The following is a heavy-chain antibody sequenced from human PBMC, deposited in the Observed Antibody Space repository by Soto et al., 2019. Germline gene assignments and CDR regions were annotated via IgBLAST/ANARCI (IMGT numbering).Heavy chain of an antibody. CDR3: ARLLDYYDSSGYDLYGMDV. CDR2: ISSSSSTI. V-gene: IGHV3-48*02. CDR1: GFTFSSYS. Sequence: PGGSLRLSCAASGFTFSSYSMNWVRQAPGKGLEWASYISSSSSTIYYADSVKGRFTISRDNAKNSLYLQMNSLRDEDTAVYYCARLLDYYDSSGYDLYGMDVWGQGTTVTV. D-gene: IGHD3-22*01. J-gene: IGHJ6*02.